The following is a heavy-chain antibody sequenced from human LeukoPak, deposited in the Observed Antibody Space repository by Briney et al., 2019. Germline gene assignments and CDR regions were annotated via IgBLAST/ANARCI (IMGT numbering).Heavy chain of an antibody. Sequence: PSETLSLTCTVSGGSISSYYWSWIRQPAGKGLEWIGRIYTSGSTNYNPSLKSRVTMSVDTSKNQFSLKLSSVTAADTAVYYCAREGRGTWIQLWFDAFDIWGQGTMVTVSS. V-gene: IGHV4-4*07. CDR3: AREGRGTWIQLWFDAFDI. D-gene: IGHD5-18*01. CDR1: GGSISSYY. CDR2: IYTSGST. J-gene: IGHJ3*02.